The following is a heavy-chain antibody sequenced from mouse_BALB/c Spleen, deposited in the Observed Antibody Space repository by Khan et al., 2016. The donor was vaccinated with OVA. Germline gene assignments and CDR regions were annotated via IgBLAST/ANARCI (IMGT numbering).Heavy chain of an antibody. CDR2: IKPYSGNT. CDR1: GYTFTSHH. V-gene: IGHV1-84*01. CDR3: ARAGTLYGMDY. J-gene: IGHJ4*01. Sequence: QVQLKQSGAELVRPGASVKISCKAFGYTFTSHHINWVKQRSGQGLEWSGYIKPYSGNTKYNQKYKGKATLTVDTSSSTAYMELSSLTSEDSAVYYCARAGTLYGMDYWGQGTSVTVSS. D-gene: IGHD4-1*01.